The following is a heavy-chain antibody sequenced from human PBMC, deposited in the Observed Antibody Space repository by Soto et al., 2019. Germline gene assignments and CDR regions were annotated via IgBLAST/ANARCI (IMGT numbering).Heavy chain of an antibody. J-gene: IGHJ4*02. Sequence: EVQLLESGGGLVHPGGSLRLSCAASGFTFSNYAMSWIRQAPGKGLEWVSTILGGVGSTFYADSVKGRFTISRDTSRNTLYLQMNSLSAEDTAVYYCARDPSGSFDYWGQGTLVTVSS. V-gene: IGHV3-23*01. CDR3: ARDPSGSFDY. D-gene: IGHD1-26*01. CDR2: ILGGVGST. CDR1: GFTFSNYA.